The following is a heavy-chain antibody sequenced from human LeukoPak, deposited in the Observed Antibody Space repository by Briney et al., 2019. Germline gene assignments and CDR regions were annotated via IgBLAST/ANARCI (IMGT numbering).Heavy chain of an antibody. CDR1: GFTFRDYA. CDR2: ISGSGSTT. D-gene: IGHD6-25*01. CDR3: AKDRGSSGARLSGIFDY. Sequence: GGSLRLSCAASGFTFRDYAMSWVRQAPGKGLEWVSTISGSGSTTYYADLVRGRFTISRDNSKNSLYLQMNSLRAEDTALYYCAKDRGSSGARLSGIFDYWGQGTLVTVSS. V-gene: IGHV3-23*01. J-gene: IGHJ4*02.